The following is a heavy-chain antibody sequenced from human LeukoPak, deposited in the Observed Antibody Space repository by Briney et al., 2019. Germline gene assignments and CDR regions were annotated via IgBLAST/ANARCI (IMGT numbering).Heavy chain of an antibody. J-gene: IGHJ4*02. CDR1: GFTVSSNY. Sequence: GGSLRLSCAASGFTVSSNYMSWVRQAPGKGLEWVSVIYSGGSTYYADSVKGRFTISRDNSKNTLYLQMNSLRAEDTAVYYCARVKWELVRYFDPWPQGTLVTVSS. CDR3: ARVKWELVRYFDP. D-gene: IGHD1-26*01. V-gene: IGHV3-53*05. CDR2: IYSGGST.